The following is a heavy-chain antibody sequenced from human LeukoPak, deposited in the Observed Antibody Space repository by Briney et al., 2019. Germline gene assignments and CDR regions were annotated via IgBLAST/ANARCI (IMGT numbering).Heavy chain of an antibody. V-gene: IGHV4-4*09. CDR2: IYTSGST. Sequence: ETLSLTCTVSGGSISSYYRSWIRQPPGKGLEWIGYIYTSGSTNYNPPLKSRVTISVDTSKNQFSLKLSSVTAADTAVYYCSRRLEVRGYFDYWGQGTRVSVSS. CDR1: GGSISSYY. J-gene: IGHJ4*02. CDR3: SRRLEVRGYFDY. D-gene: IGHD1-7*01.